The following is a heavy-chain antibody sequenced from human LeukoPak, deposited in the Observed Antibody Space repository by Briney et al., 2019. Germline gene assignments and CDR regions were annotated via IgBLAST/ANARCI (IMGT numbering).Heavy chain of an antibody. CDR1: GYTFTSYG. D-gene: IGHD5-18*01. CDR2: ISAYNGNT. V-gene: IGHV1-18*01. J-gene: IGHJ4*02. CDR3: AREGGHSYGSVVYFVDY. Sequence: GASVKVSCKASGYTFTSYGISWVRQAPGQGLEWMGWISAYNGNTNYAQKLQGRVTMTTDTSTSTDYMALRSLRSDDTAVYYCAREGGHSYGSVVYFVDYWGQGNLVTVSS.